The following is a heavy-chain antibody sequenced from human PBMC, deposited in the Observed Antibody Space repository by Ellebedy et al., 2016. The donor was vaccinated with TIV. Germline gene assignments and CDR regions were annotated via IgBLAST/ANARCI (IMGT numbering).Heavy chain of an antibody. CDR1: GFTFSSYA. V-gene: IGHV3-23*01. Sequence: GGSLRLSXAASGFTFSSYAMSWVRQALGKGLEWVSTISANGGSTYYADSVKGRFTISRDNSKNTLSLQMNSLRAEDMAVYYCAKGRTVRRFYGSGSELDPWGQGTLVTVSS. CDR3: AKGRTVRRFYGSGSELDP. CDR2: ISANGGST. D-gene: IGHD3-10*01. J-gene: IGHJ5*02.